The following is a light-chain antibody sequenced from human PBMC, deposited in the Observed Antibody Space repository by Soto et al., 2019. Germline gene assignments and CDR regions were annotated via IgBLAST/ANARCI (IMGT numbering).Light chain of an antibody. CDR2: SAS. CDR1: QGIRTN. V-gene: IGKV1-27*01. CDR3: QKYDSAPWT. J-gene: IGKJ1*01. Sequence: IQMTQSPSSLSASVGDRVTITCRASQGIRTNLAWYQQKPGKVPKLLIFSASTLQSGVPPRFSGSGSGTDFTLTISSLQPEDVASYYCQKYDSAPWTFGQGTKVEIK.